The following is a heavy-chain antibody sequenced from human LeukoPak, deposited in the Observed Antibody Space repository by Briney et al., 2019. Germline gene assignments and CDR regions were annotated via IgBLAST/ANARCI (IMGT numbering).Heavy chain of an antibody. D-gene: IGHD6-13*01. CDR1: GFTFSKYA. J-gene: IGHJ4*02. V-gene: IGHV3-33*03. Sequence: GGSLRLSCAASGFTFSKYAMHWVRQAPGKGLEWVAVIGYDGSNKYYADSVKGRFTISKDKSRNTLYLQMNSLTAEDTAVYYCAKDRGSSWTFDYWGQGTLVPVSS. CDR3: AKDRGSSWTFDY. CDR2: IGYDGSNK.